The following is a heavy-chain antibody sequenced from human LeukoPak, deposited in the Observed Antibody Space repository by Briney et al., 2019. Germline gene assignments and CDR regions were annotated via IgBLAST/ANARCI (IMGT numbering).Heavy chain of an antibody. CDR2: INPSSGST. CDR1: GYTFTSFY. Sequence: ASVKVSRKASGYTFTSFYMHWVRQAPGQGLEWMGIINPSSGSTSHAQRFQGRVTMTRDMSTSTVYMELSSLRSEDTAVYYCARDSGQQLVSDYWGQGTLVTVSS. V-gene: IGHV1-46*01. J-gene: IGHJ4*02. CDR3: ARDSGQQLVSDY. D-gene: IGHD6-13*01.